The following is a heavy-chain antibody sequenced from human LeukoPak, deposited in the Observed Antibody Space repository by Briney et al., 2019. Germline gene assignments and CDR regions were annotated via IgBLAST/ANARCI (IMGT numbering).Heavy chain of an antibody. CDR1: GGSISSYY. Sequence: SETLSLTCTVSGGSISSYYWSWIRQPPGKGLEWIGYIYYSGSTNYNPSLKSRVTISVDTSKNQFSLRLSSVTAADTAVYYCARHTNYYDSSGYPTYYMDVWGKGTTVTVSS. D-gene: IGHD3-22*01. J-gene: IGHJ6*03. CDR3: ARHTNYYDSSGYPTYYMDV. V-gene: IGHV4-59*08. CDR2: IYYSGST.